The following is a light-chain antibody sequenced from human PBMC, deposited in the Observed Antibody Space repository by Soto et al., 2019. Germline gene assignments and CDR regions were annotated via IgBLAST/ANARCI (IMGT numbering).Light chain of an antibody. V-gene: IGKV1-17*01. Sequence: DIQMTQSPSSLSASVGDRLTITCRASQGIGNDLGWYQQKPGKAPKRLIYAASSLQSGVPSRVSGSGSGTDVTLTISSLQPEDFATYYCQQYYSYPRTFGQGTKVDIK. CDR1: QGIGND. CDR2: AAS. J-gene: IGKJ1*01. CDR3: QQYYSYPRT.